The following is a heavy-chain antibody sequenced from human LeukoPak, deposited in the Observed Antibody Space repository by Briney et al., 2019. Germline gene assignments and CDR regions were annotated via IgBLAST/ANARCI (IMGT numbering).Heavy chain of an antibody. CDR3: ARRIAAAGNDAFDI. D-gene: IGHD6-13*01. V-gene: IGHV3-48*01. CDR1: GFTFSSYS. J-gene: IGHJ3*02. CDR2: ISSSSSTI. Sequence: PGGSLRLSCAASGFTFSSYSMNWVRQAPGKGLEWVSYISSSSSTIYYADSVKGRFTISRDNAKSSLYLQMNSLRAEDTAVYYCARRIAAAGNDAFDIWGQGTMVTVSS.